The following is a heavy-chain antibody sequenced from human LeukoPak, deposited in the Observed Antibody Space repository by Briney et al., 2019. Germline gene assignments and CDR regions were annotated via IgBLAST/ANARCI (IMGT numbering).Heavy chain of an antibody. Sequence: SETLSLTCTVSGGSISSYYWSWIRQPPGKGLEWIGYIYYSGSTNYDPSLKSRVTISVDTSKNQFSLKLSSVTAADTAVYYRARLDRYSRTLDYWGQGTLVTVSS. CDR1: GGSISSYY. CDR3: ARLDRYSRTLDY. CDR2: IYYSGST. V-gene: IGHV4-59*01. D-gene: IGHD6-13*01. J-gene: IGHJ4*02.